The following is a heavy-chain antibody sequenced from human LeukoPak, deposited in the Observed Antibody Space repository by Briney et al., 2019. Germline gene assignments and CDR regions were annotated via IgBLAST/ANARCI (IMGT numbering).Heavy chain of an antibody. J-gene: IGHJ5*02. CDR3: ARVNYYGSGSYLWFDP. D-gene: IGHD3-10*01. V-gene: IGHV4-61*02. CDR2: IYTSGST. Sequence: SETLSLTCTVSGGSISSGSYYWSWIRQPAGKGLEWIGRIYTSGSTNYNPSLKSRVTISVDTSKNQFSLKLTSVTAADTAVYYCARVNYYGSGSYLWFDPWGHGTLVTVSS. CDR1: GGSISSGSYY.